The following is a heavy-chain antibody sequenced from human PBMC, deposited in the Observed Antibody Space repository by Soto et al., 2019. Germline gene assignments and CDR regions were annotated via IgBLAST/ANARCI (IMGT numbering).Heavy chain of an antibody. J-gene: IGHJ6*02. Sequence: GESLKISCKGSVYSFTSYWISWVRQMRGKGLEWMGRIDPSDSYTNYSPSFQGHVTISADKSISTAYLQWSSLKASDTAMYYCASRRVNYGSGSYYYYYGMDVWGQGTTVTVSS. V-gene: IGHV5-10-1*01. D-gene: IGHD3-10*01. CDR1: VYSFTSYW. CDR2: IDPSDSYT. CDR3: ASRRVNYGSGSYYYYYGMDV.